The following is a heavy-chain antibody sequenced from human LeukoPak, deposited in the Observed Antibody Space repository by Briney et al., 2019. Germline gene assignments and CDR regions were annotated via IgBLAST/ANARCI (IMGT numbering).Heavy chain of an antibody. CDR2: IYSGGST. D-gene: IGHD6-13*01. V-gene: IGHV3-53*01. CDR3: ARGSIAVAGTGYAFDI. Sequence: GGSLRPSCAASGFTVSGNYMSWVRQAPGKGLEWVSVIYSGGSTYYADSVKGRFTISRDNSKNTLYLQMNSLRAEDTAVYYCARGSIAVAGTGYAFDIWGQGTMVTVPS. CDR1: GFTVSGNY. J-gene: IGHJ3*02.